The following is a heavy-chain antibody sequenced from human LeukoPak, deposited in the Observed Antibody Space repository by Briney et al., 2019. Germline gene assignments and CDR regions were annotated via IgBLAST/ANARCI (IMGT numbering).Heavy chain of an antibody. CDR1: GGSFSGYY. J-gene: IGHJ5*02. Sequence: SETLSLTCAVHGGSFSGYYWSWIRQPPGKGLEWIGEINHSGSTNYNPSLKSRVTISVDTSKNQFSLKLSSVTAADTAVYYCARAYCSSTSCRNWFDPWGQGTLVTVSS. D-gene: IGHD2-2*01. V-gene: IGHV4-34*01. CDR3: ARAYCSSTSCRNWFDP. CDR2: INHSGST.